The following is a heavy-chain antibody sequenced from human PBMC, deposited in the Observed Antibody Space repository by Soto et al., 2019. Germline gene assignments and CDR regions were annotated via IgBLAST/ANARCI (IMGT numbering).Heavy chain of an antibody. Sequence: EASVKVSCKASGYTFTGYNMHWVRQAPGQGLEWMGWINPNTGGTNYAQMFQGRITLTRDTSISTAYMDLTRLRSDDTAVYYCARDLEWEVPRNYFGYWGQGTLVTVSS. CDR3: ARDLEWEVPRNYFGY. V-gene: IGHV1-2*02. CDR2: INPNTGGT. D-gene: IGHD3-3*01. J-gene: IGHJ4*02. CDR1: GYTFTGYN.